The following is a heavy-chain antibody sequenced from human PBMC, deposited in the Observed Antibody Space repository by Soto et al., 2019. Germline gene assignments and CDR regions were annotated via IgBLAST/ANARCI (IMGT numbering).Heavy chain of an antibody. CDR1: GYTFTSYD. CDR2: MNPNSGNT. CDR3: ARVSQLLWFGELGSGSIDV. J-gene: IGHJ6*03. V-gene: IGHV1-8*01. Sequence: QVQLVQSGAEVKKPGASVKVSCKASGYTFTSYDINWVRQATGQGLEWMGWMNPNSGNTGYAQKFQGRVTMTRNTSISTAYMELSSLRSEDTAVYYCARVSQLLWFGELGSGSIDVWGKGTTVTVSS. D-gene: IGHD3-10*01.